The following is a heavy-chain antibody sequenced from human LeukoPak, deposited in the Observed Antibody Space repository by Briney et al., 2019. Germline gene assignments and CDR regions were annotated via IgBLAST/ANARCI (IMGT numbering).Heavy chain of an antibody. CDR2: ISSSSSYI. D-gene: IGHD6-13*01. CDR3: ANIAAAGNYYYYGMDV. J-gene: IGHJ6*02. V-gene: IGHV3-21*01. Sequence: GGSLRLSCAASGFTFSSYSMNWVRQAPGKGLEWVSSISSSSSYIYYADSVKGRFTISRDNAKNSLYLQMNSLRAEDTAVYYCANIAAAGNYYYYGMDVWGQGTTVTVSS. CDR1: GFTFSSYS.